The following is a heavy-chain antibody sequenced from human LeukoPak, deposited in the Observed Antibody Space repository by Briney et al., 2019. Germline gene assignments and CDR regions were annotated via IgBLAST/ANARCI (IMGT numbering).Heavy chain of an antibody. D-gene: IGHD2-15*01. CDR2: IYYSGST. CDR3: ARPIPFGGGGEDAFDI. J-gene: IGHJ3*02. CDR1: GGSISSSSYY. V-gene: IGHV4-39*01. Sequence: PSETLSLTCTVSGGSISSSSYYWGWIRQPPGKGLEWIGSIYYSGSTYYNPSLKSRVTISVDTSKNQFSLKLSSVTAADTAVYYCARPIPFGGGGEDAFDIWGQGTMVTVSS.